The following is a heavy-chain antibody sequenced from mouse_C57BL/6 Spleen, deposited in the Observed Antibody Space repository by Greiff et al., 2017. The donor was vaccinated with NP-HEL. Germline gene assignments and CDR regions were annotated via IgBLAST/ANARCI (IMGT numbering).Heavy chain of an antibody. V-gene: IGHV2-2*01. CDR3: ARIFTTVVERAIYYAMDY. Sequence: VQLQQSGPGLVQPSQSLSITCTVSGFSLTSYGVHWVRQSPGKGLEWLGVIWSGGSTDYNAALISRLSISKDNSKSQVFFKMNSLQADDTAIYYCARIFTTVVERAIYYAMDYWGQGTSVTVSS. J-gene: IGHJ4*01. D-gene: IGHD1-1*01. CDR1: GFSLTSYG. CDR2: IWSGGST.